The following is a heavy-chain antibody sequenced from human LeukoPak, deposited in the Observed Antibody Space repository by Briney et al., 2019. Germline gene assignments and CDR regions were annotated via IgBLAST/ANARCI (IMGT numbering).Heavy chain of an antibody. CDR3: ARPYSYGLTGAFDI. J-gene: IGHJ3*02. V-gene: IGHV5-51*01. CDR2: IFSGDSGT. CDR1: GYSFTSYW. D-gene: IGHD5-18*01. Sequence: GEALQISCKGSGYSFTSYWIGWVRQMPRKGLEWMGIIFSGDSGTRYTPSFQGPVTISADKSISTAYLQWSSLKASDTAMYYCARPYSYGLTGAFDIWGQGTMVTVSS.